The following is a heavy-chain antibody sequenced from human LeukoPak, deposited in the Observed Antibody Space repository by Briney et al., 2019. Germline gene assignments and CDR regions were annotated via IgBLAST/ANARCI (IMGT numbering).Heavy chain of an antibody. CDR1: GFTFSYYP. V-gene: IGHV3-30*14. CDR3: ASILRSSSGYYFDY. CDR2: ISYAGSKI. J-gene: IGHJ4*02. D-gene: IGHD3-10*01. Sequence: GRSLRLSCAASGFTFSYYPMHWVRQAPGKGLEWVTTISYAGSKIYYADSLKGRFTISRDNSKNTLYLQMNSLRAEDTAVYYCASILRSSSGYYFDYWGQGTLVTVSS.